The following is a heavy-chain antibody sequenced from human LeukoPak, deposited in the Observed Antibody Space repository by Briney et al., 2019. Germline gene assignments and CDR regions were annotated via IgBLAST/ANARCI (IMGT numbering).Heavy chain of an antibody. V-gene: IGHV6-1*01. J-gene: IGHJ4*02. CDR2: TYYRSKWYN. CDR1: GDIVSSNNGA. CDR3: ARDVGTTGWHTFDY. Sequence: SQTLSLTCALSGDIVSSNNGAWNWIRQSPSRGLEWLGRTYYRSKWYNDYAGSLMSRITISPDTSKNQFSLQLYSVTPEDTAVYYCARDVGTTGWHTFDYWGREPLSPSPQ. D-gene: IGHD3-9*01.